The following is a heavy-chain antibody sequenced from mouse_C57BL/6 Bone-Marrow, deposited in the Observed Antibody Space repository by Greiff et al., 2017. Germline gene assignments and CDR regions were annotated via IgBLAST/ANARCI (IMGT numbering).Heavy chain of an antibody. J-gene: IGHJ4*01. Sequence: QVQLQQSGPGLVQPSQSLSITCTVSGFSLTSYGVHWVRQSPGKGLEWLGVIWSGGSTDYNAAFISRLSISKDNSKSQVFFKMNSLQADDTAIYYCASITTVGARRTYYAMDYWGQGTSVTVSS. CDR3: ASITTVGARRTYYAMDY. V-gene: IGHV2-2*01. D-gene: IGHD1-1*01. CDR2: IWSGGST. CDR1: GFSLTSYG.